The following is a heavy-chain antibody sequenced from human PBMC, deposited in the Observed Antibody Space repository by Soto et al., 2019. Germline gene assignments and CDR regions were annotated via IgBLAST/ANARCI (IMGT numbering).Heavy chain of an antibody. D-gene: IGHD6-13*01. CDR3: ARRVGQQLITFDY. CDR1: GYSFTSHW. Sequence: GESLKISCKGSGYSFTSHWISWVRQMSGKGLEWMGRIDPSDSDTNYSPSFQGQVTISADKSISTACLQWSSLRASDTAMYYCARRVGQQLITFDYWGQGTLVTVSS. CDR2: IDPSDSDT. J-gene: IGHJ4*02. V-gene: IGHV5-10-1*01.